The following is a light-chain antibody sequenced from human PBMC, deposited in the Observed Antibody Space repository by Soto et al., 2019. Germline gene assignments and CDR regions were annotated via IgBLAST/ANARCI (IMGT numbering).Light chain of an antibody. Sequence: DFQMTQSPSTLSASVGDRVTITCRASQSISSWLAWYQQKPEKAPKLLIYKASSLASGVPSRFSGSGSGTEFTLTISGLQPDDFGTYYCQQYHSFPLTFGGGTKVEIK. CDR2: KAS. CDR1: QSISSW. J-gene: IGKJ4*01. V-gene: IGKV1-5*03. CDR3: QQYHSFPLT.